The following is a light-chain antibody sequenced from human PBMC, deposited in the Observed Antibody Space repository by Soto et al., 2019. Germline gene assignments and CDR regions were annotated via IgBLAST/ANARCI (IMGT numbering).Light chain of an antibody. J-gene: IGLJ3*02. CDR2: KTD. Sequence: QAVVTQPPSASGTPGQRVTISCSGSHSNIGTKAVKWFQQVPGAAPKDLIYKTDQRPSGVPDRFSGSKSGTSASLAISGLQPEDEADYYCASWDDSLNGVVFGGGTKLTVL. CDR1: HSNIGTKA. V-gene: IGLV1-44*01. CDR3: ASWDDSLNGVV.